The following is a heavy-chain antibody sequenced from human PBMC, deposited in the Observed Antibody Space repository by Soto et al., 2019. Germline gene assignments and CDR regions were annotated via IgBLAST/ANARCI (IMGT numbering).Heavy chain of an antibody. V-gene: IGHV3-30*18. D-gene: IGHD3-22*01. Sequence: SLRLSFAASGFTFSSYGMHWVRQAPGKGLEWVAVISYDGSNKYYADSVKGRFTISRDNSKNTLYLQMNSLRAEDTAVYYCAKKSPMIVVVTYFDYWGQGTLVTVSS. CDR3: AKKSPMIVVVTYFDY. CDR2: ISYDGSNK. J-gene: IGHJ4*02. CDR1: GFTFSSYG.